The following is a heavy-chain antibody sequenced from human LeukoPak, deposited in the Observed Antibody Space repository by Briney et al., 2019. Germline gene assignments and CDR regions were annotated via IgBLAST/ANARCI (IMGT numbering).Heavy chain of an antibody. D-gene: IGHD2/OR15-2a*01. J-gene: IGHJ4*02. CDR1: GFTFNNYA. CDR2: ISGSGDRI. V-gene: IGHV3-23*01. Sequence: PGGSLRLSCAASGFTFNNYAMSWVRQAPGKGLEWVSAISGSGDRIYYADSVKGRFTISRDNSKNTLYLQMNSLRAEDTAVYSCAKQGYTTSWLYFDYWGQGTLVTVSS. CDR3: AKQGYTTSWLYFDY.